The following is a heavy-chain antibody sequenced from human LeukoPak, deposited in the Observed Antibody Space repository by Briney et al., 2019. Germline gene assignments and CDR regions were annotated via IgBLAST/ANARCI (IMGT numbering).Heavy chain of an antibody. CDR3: ARDGPGDGELDGALAT. V-gene: IGHV4-61*02. Sequence: TSETLSLTCSVSGGSISSSNYYWSWIRQPAGKGLEWIGRIYTSESTNYNPSLKSRVTISVDTSKNQFSLKLSSVTAADTAVYYCARDGPGDGELDGALATWGQGTLVTVSS. J-gene: IGHJ5*02. CDR1: GGSISSSNYY. D-gene: IGHD3-10*01. CDR2: IYTSEST.